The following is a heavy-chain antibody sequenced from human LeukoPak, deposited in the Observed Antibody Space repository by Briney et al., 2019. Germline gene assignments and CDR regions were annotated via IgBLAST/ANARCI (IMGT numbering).Heavy chain of an antibody. CDR1: GGSISSSSYY. CDR3: ARQASSGWCPNWFDP. D-gene: IGHD6-19*01. Sequence: SETLSLTCTVSGGSISSSSYYWGWIRQPPGKGLEWIGSIYYSGSTYYNPSLKSRVTISVDTSKNQFSLKLSSVTAADTAVYYCARQASSGWCPNWFDPWGQGTLVTVSS. CDR2: IYYSGST. J-gene: IGHJ5*02. V-gene: IGHV4-39*01.